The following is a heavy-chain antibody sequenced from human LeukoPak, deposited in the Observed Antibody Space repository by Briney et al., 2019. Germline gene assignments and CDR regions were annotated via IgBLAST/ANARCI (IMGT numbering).Heavy chain of an antibody. Sequence: SATLSLTCTVSGGSISSYYWSWIRQPTGKGLEWNGYIYYSGSTNYNPSLKSRVTISVDTSKNQFSLKLSSVTAADTAVYYCARGGVVGYSYGFDYWGQGTLVTVSS. V-gene: IGHV4-59*01. CDR3: ARGGVVGYSYGFDY. J-gene: IGHJ4*02. CDR2: IYYSGST. CDR1: GGSISSYY. D-gene: IGHD5-18*01.